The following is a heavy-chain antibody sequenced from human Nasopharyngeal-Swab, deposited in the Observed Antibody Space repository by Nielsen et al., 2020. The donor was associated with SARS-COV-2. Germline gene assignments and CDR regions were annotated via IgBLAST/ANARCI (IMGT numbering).Heavy chain of an antibody. CDR3: ARDRGEHDYGDYAWFDP. D-gene: IGHD4-17*01. CDR2: IYYSGST. J-gene: IGHJ5*02. CDR1: GGSISSYY. V-gene: IGHV4-59*12. Sequence: SETLSLTCTVSGGSISSYYWSWIRQPPGKGLEWIGYIYYSGSTNYNPSLKSRVTISVDTSKNQFSLKLTSVTAADTAVYYCARDRGEHDYGDYAWFDPWGQGTLVTVSS.